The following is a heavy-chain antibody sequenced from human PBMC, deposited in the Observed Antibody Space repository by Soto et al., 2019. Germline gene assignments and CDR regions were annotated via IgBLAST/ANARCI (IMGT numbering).Heavy chain of an antibody. CDR2: IYYSGST. CDR1: GGSISSSSYY. CDR3: ARPGYCISTSCYEVDYYYGMDV. J-gene: IGHJ6*02. Sequence: QLQLQESGPGLVKPSETLSLTCTVSGGSISSSSYYWGWIRQPPGKGLEWIGSIYYSGSTYYNPSLQSRVTISVDTSKNQFSLKLSSVTAADTAVYYCARPGYCISTSCYEVDYYYGMDVWGQGTTVTVSS. V-gene: IGHV4-39*01. D-gene: IGHD2-2*01.